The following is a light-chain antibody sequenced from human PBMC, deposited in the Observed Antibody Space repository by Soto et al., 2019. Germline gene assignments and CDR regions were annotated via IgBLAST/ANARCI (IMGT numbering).Light chain of an antibody. CDR1: SSDVGDNY. J-gene: IGLJ2*01. CDR3: SSYTSSSTLVV. V-gene: IGLV2-14*01. Sequence: QSALTQPASVSGSPGQSITTSCTGTSSDVGDNYVSWYQQHPGKAPKLMIYDVSSRPSGVSNRFSASKSGNTASLTISGLQVEDESDYYCSSYTSSSTLVVFGGGTQLTVL. CDR2: DVS.